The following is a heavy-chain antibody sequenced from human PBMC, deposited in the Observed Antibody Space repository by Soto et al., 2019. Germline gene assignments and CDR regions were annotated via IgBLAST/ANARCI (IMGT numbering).Heavy chain of an antibody. CDR2: ISAYNGNT. CDR3: ARGIAAAAYYYYYYYMDV. Sequence: ASVKVPCKASGYTFTSYGISWVRQAPGQGLEWMGWISAYNGNTNYAQKLQGRVTMTTDTSTSTAYMELRSLRSDDTAVYYCARGIAAAAYYYYYYYMDVWGKGTTVTVSS. V-gene: IGHV1-18*01. CDR1: GYTFTSYG. J-gene: IGHJ6*03. D-gene: IGHD6-13*01.